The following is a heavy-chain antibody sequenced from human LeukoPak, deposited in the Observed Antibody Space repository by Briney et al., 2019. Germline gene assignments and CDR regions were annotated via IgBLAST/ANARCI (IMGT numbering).Heavy chain of an antibody. CDR1: GFTFSSYD. D-gene: IGHD3-16*01. CDR3: ARGGTITWVEDY. J-gene: IGHJ4*02. V-gene: IGHV3-13*04. CDR2: IGSAGDT. Sequence: GGSLRLSCAASGFTFSSYDMHWVRQVIGKGLEWVSAIGSAGDTYYPGSVKGRFTISRENAKNSLYLQMNSLRAGDTAVYYCARGGTITWVEDYWGQGTLVTVSS.